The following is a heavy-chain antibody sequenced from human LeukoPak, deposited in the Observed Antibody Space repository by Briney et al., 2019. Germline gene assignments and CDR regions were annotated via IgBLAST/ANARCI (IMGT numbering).Heavy chain of an antibody. CDR3: ARDSIVGATYFDY. D-gene: IGHD1-26*01. Sequence: GGSLRLSCAASGFTFSSYSMNWVRQAPGKGLEWVSSISSSSSYIYYADSVKGRFTISRDNAKNSLYLQMNSLRDEDTAVYYCARDSIVGATYFDYWGQGTLVTVSS. V-gene: IGHV3-21*01. CDR1: GFTFSSYS. CDR2: ISSSSSYI. J-gene: IGHJ4*02.